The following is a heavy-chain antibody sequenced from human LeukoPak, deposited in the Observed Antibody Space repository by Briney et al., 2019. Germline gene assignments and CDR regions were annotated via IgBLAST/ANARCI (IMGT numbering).Heavy chain of an antibody. CDR3: ARGFYFDY. J-gene: IGHJ4*02. CDR2: TYYRSKWYN. Sequence: SQTLSLTCVISGDSVSRNSAAWNWIRQSPSRGLEWLGRTYYRSKWYNEYALSVKSRITIKPDTSKNQFSLQLNSVTPEDTAVYYCARGFYFDYWGQGTLVTVSS. V-gene: IGHV6-1*01. D-gene: IGHD3-3*01. CDR1: GDSVSRNSAA.